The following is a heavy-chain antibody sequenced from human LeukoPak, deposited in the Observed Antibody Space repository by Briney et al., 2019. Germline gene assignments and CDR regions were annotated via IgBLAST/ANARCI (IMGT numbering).Heavy chain of an antibody. J-gene: IGHJ4*02. Sequence: ASETLSLTCTVSGGSISSYYWSWIRQPAGKGLEWIGRMYSSGSTNYNPSLKSRVTMSVDTSKNQFTLKLSSVTAADTAVYYCARQIAVAGKARFDYWGQGTLVTVSS. CDR1: GGSISSYY. CDR2: MYSSGST. CDR3: ARQIAVAGKARFDY. V-gene: IGHV4-4*07. D-gene: IGHD6-19*01.